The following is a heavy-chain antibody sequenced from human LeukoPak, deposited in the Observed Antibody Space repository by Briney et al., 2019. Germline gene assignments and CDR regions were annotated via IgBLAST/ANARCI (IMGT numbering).Heavy chain of an antibody. CDR2: ISYDGSNK. J-gene: IGHJ4*02. D-gene: IGHD5-24*01. CDR3: AKLISPYDY. CDR1: GYTFSSYA. V-gene: IGHV3-30*04. Sequence: PGGSLRLSCAASGYTFSSYAMHWVRQAPGKGLEWVAVISYDGSNKYYADSVKGRFTISRDNSKNTLYLQMNSLRAEDTAVYYCAKLISPYDYWGQGTLVTVSS.